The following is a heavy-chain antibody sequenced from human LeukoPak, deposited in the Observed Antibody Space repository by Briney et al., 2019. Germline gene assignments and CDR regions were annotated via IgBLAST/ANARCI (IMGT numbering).Heavy chain of an antibody. CDR3: ARDYGGNVADY. CDR2: LSHSGYT. Sequence: KCSETLSLTCTVSGGSITNSNYYWGWIRQPPGKGLEWIGTLSHSGYTYYNPSLKSRVTISVDTSKNQFSLKLSSVTAADTAVYYCARDYGGNVADYWGQGTLVTVSS. V-gene: IGHV4-39*07. J-gene: IGHJ4*02. CDR1: GGSITNSNYY. D-gene: IGHD4-23*01.